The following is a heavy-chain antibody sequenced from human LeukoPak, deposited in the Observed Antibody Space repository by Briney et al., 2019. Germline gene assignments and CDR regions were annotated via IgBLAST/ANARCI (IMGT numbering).Heavy chain of an antibody. CDR3: ARYHTALNY. V-gene: IGHV3-23*01. Sequence: GGSLRPSCAASGFTFSSYAMSWVRQAPGKGLEWVSAISGSGGSTYYADSVKGRFTISRDNSKNTLYLQMNNVRVEDTAVYFCARYHTALNYWGQGTLVTASS. CDR2: ISGSGGST. CDR1: GFTFSSYA. J-gene: IGHJ4*02. D-gene: IGHD5-18*01.